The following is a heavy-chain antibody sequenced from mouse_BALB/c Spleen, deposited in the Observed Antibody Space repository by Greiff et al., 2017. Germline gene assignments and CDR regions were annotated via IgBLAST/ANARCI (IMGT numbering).Heavy chain of an antibody. CDR1: GFTFSDFY. CDR3: ARGGSSLYYFDY. CDR2: ISDGGSYT. V-gene: IGHV5-4*02. J-gene: IGHJ2*01. D-gene: IGHD1-1*01. Sequence: EVQVVESGGGLVKPGGSLKLSCAASGFTFSDFYMYWVRQTPEKRLEWVATISDGGSYTYYPDSVKGRFTISRDNAKNNLYLQMSSLKSEDTAMYYCARGGSSLYYFDYWGQGTTLTVSS.